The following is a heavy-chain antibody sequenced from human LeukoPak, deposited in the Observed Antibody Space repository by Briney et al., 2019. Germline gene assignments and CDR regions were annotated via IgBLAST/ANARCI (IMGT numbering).Heavy chain of an antibody. V-gene: IGHV1-46*01. CDR2: INPSGGST. J-gene: IGHJ6*03. D-gene: IGHD3-3*01. CDR1: GYTFTSYY. Sequence: ASVTVSCKASGYTFTSYYMHWVRQAPGQGLEWMGLINPSGGSTSYAQKFQGRVTMTRDTSTSTVYMELSSLRSEATAVYYCARDGITIFGVVIIQYYYMDVWGKGTTVTVSS. CDR3: ARDGITIFGVVIIQYYYMDV.